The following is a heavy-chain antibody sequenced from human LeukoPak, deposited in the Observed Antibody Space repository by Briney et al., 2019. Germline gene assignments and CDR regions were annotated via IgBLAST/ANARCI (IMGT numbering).Heavy chain of an antibody. J-gene: IGHJ5*02. Sequence: PGGSLRLSCAASGFTFSSYSMNWVRQAPGKGLEWVSSISSSSSYIYYADSVKGRFTISRDNAKNSLYLQMNSLRAEDTAVYYCARGRRSIVVVPAEGNGWFDPWGQGTLVTVSS. CDR3: ARGRRSIVVVPAEGNGWFDP. V-gene: IGHV3-21*01. CDR1: GFTFSSYS. D-gene: IGHD2-2*01. CDR2: ISSSSSYI.